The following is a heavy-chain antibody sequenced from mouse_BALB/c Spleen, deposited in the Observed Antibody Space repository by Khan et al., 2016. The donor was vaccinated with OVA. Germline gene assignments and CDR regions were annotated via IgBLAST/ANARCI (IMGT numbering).Heavy chain of an antibody. D-gene: IGHD2-14*01. V-gene: IGHV1S136*01. J-gene: IGHJ2*01. CDR1: GYTFTRYV. CDR3: VRPGNRYERVFDY. CDR2: INPYNDGT. Sequence: EVQLQQSGPELVKPGASVKMSCKASGYTFTRYVMHWVKQKPGQGLEWIGYINPYNDGTKYTEQFKGKATLTSDKSSSTAYMELSSLTTEDSAVYDRVRPGNRYERVFDYWGQGTTLTVSS.